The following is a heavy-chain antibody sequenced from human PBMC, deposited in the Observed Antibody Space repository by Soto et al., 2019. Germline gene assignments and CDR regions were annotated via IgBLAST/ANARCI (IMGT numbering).Heavy chain of an antibody. J-gene: IGHJ5*02. Sequence: EVRLLESGGGLGQPGGSLRLSCEASGFTFSSYAMSWVRQAPGKGLECVSAIGGSGGSTYYGDSVKGRFTISRDNSKNTLYLQMNSLRAEDTAVYYCAKGGLRFVEWLLFADPWGQGTLVTVSS. D-gene: IGHD3-3*01. CDR2: IGGSGGST. V-gene: IGHV3-23*01. CDR1: GFTFSSYA. CDR3: AKGGLRFVEWLLFADP.